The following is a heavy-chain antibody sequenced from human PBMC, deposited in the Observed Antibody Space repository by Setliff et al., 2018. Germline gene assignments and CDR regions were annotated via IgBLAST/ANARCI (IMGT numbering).Heavy chain of an antibody. J-gene: IGHJ4*02. CDR3: ARENGY. CDR2: IYSSGRA. CDR1: GGSISSNY. D-gene: IGHD2-8*01. V-gene: IGHV4-4*07. Sequence: KTSETLSLTCTVSGGSISSNYWTWIRQFAGKGLEWIGRIYSSGRATYNPSLNSRVTMSVDTSKNQFSLKVRSVTAADTAVYYCARENGYWGQGTLVTVSS.